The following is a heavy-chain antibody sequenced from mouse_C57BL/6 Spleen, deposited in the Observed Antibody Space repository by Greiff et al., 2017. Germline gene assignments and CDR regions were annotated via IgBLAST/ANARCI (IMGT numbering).Heavy chain of an antibody. CDR1: GYTFTEYT. CDR3: TRHEDVVGYLRGAWFAG. V-gene: IGHV1-62-2*01. J-gene: IGHJ3*01. D-gene: IGHD2-3*01. Sequence: QVQLKESGAELVKPGASVKLSCKASGYTFTEYTIHWVKQRSGQGLEWIGWFYPGSGSIKYNEKFKDKATLTADKSSSTVYMELSRLTSEDSAVYYYTRHEDVVGYLRGAWFAGWGQGTLVTVSA. CDR2: FYPGSGSI.